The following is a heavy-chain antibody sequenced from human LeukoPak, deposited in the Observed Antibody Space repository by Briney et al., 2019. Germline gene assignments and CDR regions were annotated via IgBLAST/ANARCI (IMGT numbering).Heavy chain of an antibody. V-gene: IGHV3-23*01. Sequence: PGGSLRLSCAASGFTFSSYAMSWVRQAPGKGLEWVSAISGSGGSTYYADSVKGRFTISRDNSKNTLYLQMNSLRAEDTAVYYCAKVQVLWFGESGDYWGQGTLVTVSS. CDR1: GFTFSSYA. CDR2: ISGSGGST. CDR3: AKVQVLWFGESGDY. D-gene: IGHD3-10*01. J-gene: IGHJ4*02.